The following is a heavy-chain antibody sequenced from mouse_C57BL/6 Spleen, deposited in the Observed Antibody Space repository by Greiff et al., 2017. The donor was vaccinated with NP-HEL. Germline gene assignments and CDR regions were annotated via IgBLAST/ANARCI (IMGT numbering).Heavy chain of an antibody. D-gene: IGHD1-1*01. J-gene: IGHJ4*01. CDR1: GYAFSSSW. CDR2: IYPGDGDT. CDR3: ARYYGSRYAMDY. Sequence: QVQLKQSGPELVKPGASVKISCKASGYAFSSSWMNWVKQRPGKGLEWIGRIYPGDGDTNYNGKFKGKATLTADKSSSTAYMQLSSLTSEDSAVYFCARYYGSRYAMDYWGQGTSVTVSS. V-gene: IGHV1-82*01.